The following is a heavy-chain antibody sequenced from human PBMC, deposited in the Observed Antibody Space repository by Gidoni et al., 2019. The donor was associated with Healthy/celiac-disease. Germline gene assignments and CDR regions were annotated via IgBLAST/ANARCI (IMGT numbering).Heavy chain of an antibody. Sequence: QVQLVQSGAEVKKPGSSVKVSCKASGYPFTSYDINWVRQATVQGLKWMGWMNPNRGNTGYAQKFQGRVTMTRNTSISTAYMELSSLRSEDTAVYYCALLSYSGSYFDYWGQGTLVNVSS. CDR1: GYPFTSYD. V-gene: IGHV1-8*01. J-gene: IGHJ4*02. D-gene: IGHD1-26*01. CDR2: MNPNRGNT. CDR3: ALLSYSGSYFDY.